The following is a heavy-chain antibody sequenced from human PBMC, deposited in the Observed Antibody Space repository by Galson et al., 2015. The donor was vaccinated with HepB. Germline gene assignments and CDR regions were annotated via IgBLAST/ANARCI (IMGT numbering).Heavy chain of an antibody. V-gene: IGHV3-53*01. J-gene: IGHJ3*02. D-gene: IGHD2-2*01. CDR2: IYSGGST. Sequence: SLRLSCAASGFTVSSNYMSWVRQAPGKGLEWVSVIYSGGSTYYADSVKGRFTISRDNSKNTLYLQMNSLRAEDTAVYYCARVGAYCSSTSCPLSLDAFDIWGQGTMVTVSS. CDR1: GFTVSSNY. CDR3: ARVGAYCSSTSCPLSLDAFDI.